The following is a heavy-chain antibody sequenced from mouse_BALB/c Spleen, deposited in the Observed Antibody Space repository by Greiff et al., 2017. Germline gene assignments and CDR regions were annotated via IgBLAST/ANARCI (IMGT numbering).Heavy chain of an antibody. CDR2: ISSGGSYT. J-gene: IGHJ4*01. CDR3: ARRGLLRKGAMDY. Sequence: EVQRVESGGDLVKPGGSLKLSCAASGFTFSSYGMSWVRQTPDKRLEWVATISSGGSYTYYPDSVKGRFTISRDNAKNTLYLQMSSLKSEDTAMYYCARRGLLRKGAMDYWGQGTSVTVSS. D-gene: IGHD2-3*01. CDR1: GFTFSSYG. V-gene: IGHV5-6*01.